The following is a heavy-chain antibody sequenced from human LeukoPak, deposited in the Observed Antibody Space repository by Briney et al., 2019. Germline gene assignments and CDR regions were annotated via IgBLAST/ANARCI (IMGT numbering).Heavy chain of an antibody. J-gene: IGHJ4*02. V-gene: IGHV4-59*01. Sequence: SETLSLTCTVSGGSISSYYWSWIRQPPGKGLEWIGYIYDSGNTIYNPSLKSRVTISVDTSKNQFSLKLRSVTAADTAIYYCGRVQHGFNVIFLDYWGQGMLVTVSS. CDR2: IYDSGNT. CDR1: GGSISSYY. D-gene: IGHD3-9*01. CDR3: GRVQHGFNVIFLDY.